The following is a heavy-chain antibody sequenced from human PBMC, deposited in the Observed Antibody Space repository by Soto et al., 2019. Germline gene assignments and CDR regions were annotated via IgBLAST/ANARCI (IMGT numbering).Heavy chain of an antibody. CDR3: AREDHYYDSSGYYGY. D-gene: IGHD3-22*01. V-gene: IGHV1-3*01. J-gene: IGHJ4*02. CDR2: INAGNGNT. Sequence: QVPLVQSGAEVKKPGASVKVSCKASGYTFTSYAMHWVRQAPGQRLEWMGWINAGNGNTKYSQKFQGRVTITRDTSASTAYMELSSLRSEDTAVYYCAREDHYYDSSGYYGYWGQGTLVTVSS. CDR1: GYTFTSYA.